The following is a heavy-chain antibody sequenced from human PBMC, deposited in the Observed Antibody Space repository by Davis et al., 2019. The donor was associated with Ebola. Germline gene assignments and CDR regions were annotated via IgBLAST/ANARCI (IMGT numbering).Heavy chain of an antibody. CDR1: LLPLSCILCA. CDR3: ARGWLRTGLDI. CDR2: TYYTSKWYN. V-gene: IGHV6-1*01. D-gene: IGHD5-24*01. J-gene: IGHJ3*02. Sequence: HPQTPSLTCAISLLPLSCILCAWNWIRQSPSRGLEWLGRTYYTSKWYNHYASSVKSRTTINPDTSKNQFSLQLNSVTPEDTAVYYCARGWLRTGLDIWGQGTMVIVSS.